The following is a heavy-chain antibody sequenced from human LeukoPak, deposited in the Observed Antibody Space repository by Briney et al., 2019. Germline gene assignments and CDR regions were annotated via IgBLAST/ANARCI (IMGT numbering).Heavy chain of an antibody. V-gene: IGHV3-30-3*01. CDR3: AREGYYGSGSPPSLYFDY. J-gene: IGHJ4*02. D-gene: IGHD3-10*01. CDR2: TSSDLNVK. CDR1: RFTFRNYV. Sequence: PGESLRLSCAASRFTFRNYVIHWVRQAPGKGLEWVAVTSSDLNVKLYADSVKGRFTISRDNSRSTLYLQMNSLRPEDTAIYYCAREGYYGSGSPPSLYFDYWGQGTLVTVSS.